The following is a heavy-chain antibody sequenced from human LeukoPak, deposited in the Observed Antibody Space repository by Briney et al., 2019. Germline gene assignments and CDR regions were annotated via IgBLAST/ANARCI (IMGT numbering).Heavy chain of an antibody. D-gene: IGHD3-16*01. CDR3: TTKHNAYSQD. Sequence: GGSLRLSCAASGFTFSNYWMTWVRQAPEKGLEWVASIKYDASEKYYVDSVKGRFTISRDYTENSLYLQMDSLKTEDTAVYYCTTKHNAYSQDWGQGTLVTVSS. CDR1: GFTFSNYW. J-gene: IGHJ4*02. V-gene: IGHV3-7*05. CDR2: IKYDASEK.